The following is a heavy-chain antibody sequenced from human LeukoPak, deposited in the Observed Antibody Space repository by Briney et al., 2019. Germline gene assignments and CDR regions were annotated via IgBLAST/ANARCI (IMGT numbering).Heavy chain of an antibody. V-gene: IGHV4-59*01. CDR2: IYYSGST. J-gene: IGHJ4*02. Sequence: SETLSLTCTVSGGSISSYYWSWIRQPPGKGLEWIGYIYYSGSTNYNPSLKSRVTISVKTSKNQFSLKLSSVTAADTAVYYCARDPENYGPGSYAHWGQGTLVTVSS. CDR3: ARDPENYGPGSYAH. D-gene: IGHD3-10*01. CDR1: GGSISSYY.